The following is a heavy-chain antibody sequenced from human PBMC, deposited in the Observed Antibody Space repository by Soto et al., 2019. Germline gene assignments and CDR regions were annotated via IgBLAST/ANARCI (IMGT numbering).Heavy chain of an antibody. CDR2: VTHSGTA. D-gene: IGHD6-19*01. CDR3: ARIHWAQSSLDY. CDR1: GGSIDSGAFS. Sequence: SETLSLSCAVSGGSIDSGAFSLSWIRQPPGKGLEWIGYVTHSGTAYSIPSLNGRLTLSVDSSQTQFSLKLTSVTAADSAFYYCARIHWAQSSLDYWGRGILVTVSS. V-gene: IGHV4-30-2*01. J-gene: IGHJ4*02.